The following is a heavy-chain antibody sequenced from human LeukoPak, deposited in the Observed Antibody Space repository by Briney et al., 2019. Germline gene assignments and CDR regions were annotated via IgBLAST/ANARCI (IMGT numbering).Heavy chain of an antibody. CDR2: IWYGGSNK. D-gene: IGHD6-13*01. CDR3: ARDLHLRGYSSSCGY. Sequence: SGGSLRLSCAASGFTFSSYGMHWVRQAPGKGLEWVAVIWYGGSNKYYADSVKGRFTISRDNSKNTLYLQMNSLRAGDTAVYYCARDLHLRGYSSSCGYWGQGTLVTVSS. J-gene: IGHJ4*02. CDR1: GFTFSSYG. V-gene: IGHV3-33*08.